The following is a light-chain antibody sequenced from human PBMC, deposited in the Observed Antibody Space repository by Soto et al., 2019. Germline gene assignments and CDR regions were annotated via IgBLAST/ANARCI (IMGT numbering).Light chain of an antibody. V-gene: IGKV2-24*01. CDR1: ESLVHSDGTTY. Sequence: DIVVTQTPLSSPVTLGQPASISCRSSESLVHSDGTTYLSWFHQRPGQPPRLLIYHISNRFSGVPDSFSGSGAGTYFTLKISRVEDEDVGVYYCMQAKQFPYTFGQGTKLEIK. CDR2: HIS. J-gene: IGKJ2*01. CDR3: MQAKQFPYT.